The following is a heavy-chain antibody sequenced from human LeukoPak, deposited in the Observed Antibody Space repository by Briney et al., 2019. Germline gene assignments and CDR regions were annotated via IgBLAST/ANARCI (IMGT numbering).Heavy chain of an antibody. CDR3: ARVKADILWQQLVLDFDY. Sequence: SQTLSLTCAISGDNVSSNSAAWNWIRQSPSRGLEWLGRTYYRSKWYNDYAVSVKSRITINPDTSKNQFSLQLNSVTPEDTAVYYCARVKADILWQQLVLDFDYWGQGTLVTVSS. V-gene: IGHV6-1*01. J-gene: IGHJ4*02. CDR2: TYYRSKWYN. CDR1: GDNVSSNSAA. D-gene: IGHD6-13*01.